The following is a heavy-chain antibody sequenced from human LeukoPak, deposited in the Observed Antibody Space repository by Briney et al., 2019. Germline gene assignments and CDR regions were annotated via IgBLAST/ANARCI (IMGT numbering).Heavy chain of an antibody. V-gene: IGHV3-48*03. CDR2: IDTSGSSI. CDR1: GFNFKNYE. Sequence: GGSLRLSCEASGFNFKNYEMNWVRQAPGKGLEWVSYIDTSGSSIYYADSVKGRFTISRDNAKNSLYLQMNSLRADDTAVYYCARDRGQLVIPFFFDYWGQGILVTVSS. D-gene: IGHD3-9*01. CDR3: ARDRGQLVIPFFFDY. J-gene: IGHJ4*02.